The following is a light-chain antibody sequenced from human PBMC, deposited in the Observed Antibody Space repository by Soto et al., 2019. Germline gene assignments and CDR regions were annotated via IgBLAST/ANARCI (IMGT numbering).Light chain of an antibody. J-gene: IGKJ1*01. Sequence: EIVLTQSPGTLSLSPGERATLSCRASQSVSSSYLAWYQQKPGQAPRLLIYGASSRATGIPDRFSGSGSGTDFTLTISRLEPEDFAGYYCQQYGSCPWTFGQGTKGEIK. V-gene: IGKV3-20*01. CDR3: QQYGSCPWT. CDR2: GAS. CDR1: QSVSSSY.